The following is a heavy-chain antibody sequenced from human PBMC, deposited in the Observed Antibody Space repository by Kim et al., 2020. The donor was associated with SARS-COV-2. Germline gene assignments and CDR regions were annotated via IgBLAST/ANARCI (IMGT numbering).Heavy chain of an antibody. Sequence: SETLSLTCSVSGGSISGYYWSWIRQPPGKGLEYIGYIYYSGSTNYNPSLKSRVTISVDTSKNQFSLKLSSVTAADTAVYYCARLRMGGAMISFGGVIVSLVDYWGQGTLVTVSS. CDR1: GGSISGYY. CDR3: ARLRMGGAMISFGGVIVSLVDY. J-gene: IGHJ4*02. D-gene: IGHD3-16*02. CDR2: IYYSGST. V-gene: IGHV4-59*13.